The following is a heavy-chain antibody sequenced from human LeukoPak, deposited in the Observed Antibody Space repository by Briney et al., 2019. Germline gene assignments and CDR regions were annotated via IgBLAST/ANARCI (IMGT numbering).Heavy chain of an antibody. J-gene: IGHJ4*02. D-gene: IGHD5-18*01. CDR1: GGSFSGYY. CDR3: ARGRGYSYGYRRSSFDY. CDR2: INHSGST. Sequence: SETLSLTCAVYGGSFSGYYWSWIRQPPGKGLEWIGEINHSGSTNYNPSLKSRVTISVDTSKNQFSLKLSSVTAADTAVYYCARGRGYSYGYRRSSFDYWGQGTLVTVSS. V-gene: IGHV4-34*01.